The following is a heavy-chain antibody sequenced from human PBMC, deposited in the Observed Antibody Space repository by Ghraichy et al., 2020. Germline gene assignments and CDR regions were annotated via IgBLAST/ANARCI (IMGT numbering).Heavy chain of an antibody. CDR1: GFTFITHW. D-gene: IGHD6-6*01. J-gene: IGHJ3*01. CDR2: IDHDGTIT. Sequence: GGSLRLSCTASGFTFITHWMHWVRQAPGKGLVWVSHIDHDGTITTYAASVKGRFTISRDNAKNTLYLQMNSLRVEDTAVYYCSREACSGGISYGSDVWGQGTTVTVSS. CDR3: SREACSGGISYGSDV. V-gene: IGHV3-74*01.